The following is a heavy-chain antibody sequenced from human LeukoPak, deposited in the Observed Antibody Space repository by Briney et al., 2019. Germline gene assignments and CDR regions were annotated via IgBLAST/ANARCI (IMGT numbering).Heavy chain of an antibody. J-gene: IGHJ4*02. Sequence: GASVTVSFKTSGYTFSIFGISWVRQAPGQGLEWMGWISGYNGDTNYEQKLQGRVTMTTDTSTSTAYMELRSLRSDDTAVYYCAGGLNTRLSDYWGQGTLVTVSS. D-gene: IGHD2-2*01. V-gene: IGHV1-18*01. CDR3: AGGLNTRLSDY. CDR2: ISGYNGDT. CDR1: GYTFSIFG.